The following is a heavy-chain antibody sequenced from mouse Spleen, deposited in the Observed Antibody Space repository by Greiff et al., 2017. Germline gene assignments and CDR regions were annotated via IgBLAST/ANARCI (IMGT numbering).Heavy chain of an antibody. V-gene: IGHV1-20*02. J-gene: IGHJ2*01. CDR3: ARGRYDYAFDY. Sequence: VQLQQSGAELVKPGASVKISCKASGYSFTGYFMNWVMQSHGKSLEWIGRINPYNGDTFYNQKFKGKATLTVDKSSSTAHMELRSLASEDSAVYYCARGRYDYAFDYWGQGTTLTVSS. CDR1: GYSFTGYF. CDR2: INPYNGDT. D-gene: IGHD2-4*01.